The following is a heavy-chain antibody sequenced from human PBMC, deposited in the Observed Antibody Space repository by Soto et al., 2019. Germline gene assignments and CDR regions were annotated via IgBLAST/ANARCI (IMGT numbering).Heavy chain of an antibody. CDR1: GGSFSGYY. V-gene: IGHV4-34*01. J-gene: IGHJ4*02. D-gene: IGHD1-1*01. CDR3: ARVPTTGTNFDY. CDR2: INHSGST. Sequence: PSETLSLTCAVYGGSFSGYYWSWIRQPPGKGLEWIGEINHSGSTNYNPSLKSRVTISVDTSKNQFSLKLSSVTAADTAVYYCARVPTTGTNFDYWGQGTLVTVSS.